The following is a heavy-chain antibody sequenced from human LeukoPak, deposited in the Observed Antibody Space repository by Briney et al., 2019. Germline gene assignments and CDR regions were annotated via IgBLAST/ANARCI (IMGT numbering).Heavy chain of an antibody. J-gene: IGHJ4*02. CDR3: ARVMDHGYSDY. D-gene: IGHD3-22*01. CDR2: IFYSGST. V-gene: IGHV4-59*02. Sequence: SETLSLTCTVSGGSVSGYFWSWMRQPPGGGLEFIGYIFYSGSTKYNPSLKSRVTISVGTSQNHFSLKLSSVTAADTAVYCCARVMDHGYSDYWGQGTLVTVSS. CDR1: GGSVSGYF.